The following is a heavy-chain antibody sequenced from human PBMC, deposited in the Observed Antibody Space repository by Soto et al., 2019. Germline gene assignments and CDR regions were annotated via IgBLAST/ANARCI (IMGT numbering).Heavy chain of an antibody. CDR1: GLTVSSNY. Sequence: GGSLRPSCVVFGLTVSSNYMSWVRQVPGKGLEWVSAIHSGGSTYYADSVKGRFTITRHDSRDTLYLRLNSLGAEDWAVYCCARDRGLGVHGYFDLWGRGTLVTVSS. CDR3: ARDRGLGVHGYFDL. V-gene: IGHV3-53*04. CDR2: IHSGGST. J-gene: IGHJ2*01. D-gene: IGHD7-27*01.